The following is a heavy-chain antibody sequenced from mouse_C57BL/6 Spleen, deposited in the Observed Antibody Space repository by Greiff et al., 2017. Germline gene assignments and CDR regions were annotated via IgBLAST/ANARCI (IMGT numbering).Heavy chain of an antibody. Sequence: VKLMESGPELVKPGASVKISCKASGYAFSSSWMNWVKQRPGKGLEWIGRIYPGDGDTNYNGKFKGKATLTADKSSSTAYMQLSSLTSEDSAVYFCARVSSGSSPYFDYWGQGTTLTVSS. CDR2: IYPGDGDT. D-gene: IGHD1-1*01. V-gene: IGHV1-82*01. CDR1: GYAFSSSW. CDR3: ARVSSGSSPYFDY. J-gene: IGHJ2*01.